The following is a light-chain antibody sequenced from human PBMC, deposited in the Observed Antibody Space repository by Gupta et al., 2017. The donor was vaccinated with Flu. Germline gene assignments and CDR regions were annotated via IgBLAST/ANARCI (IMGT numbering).Light chain of an antibody. CDR1: QTIDSW. V-gene: IGKV1-5*03. CDR2: KAS. CDR3: QQYKTYPWT. Sequence: DIQMTQSPSTLSASVGDRVTITCRASQTIDSWLAWYQQKPGKAPKVLIFKASSIESGVPSTFSGYGSGTEFTLTISSLQPDDFATYYCQQYKTYPWTFGQGTKVEI. J-gene: IGKJ1*01.